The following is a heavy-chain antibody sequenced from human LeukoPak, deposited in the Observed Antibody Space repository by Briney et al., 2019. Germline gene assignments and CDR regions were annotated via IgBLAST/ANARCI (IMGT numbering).Heavy chain of an antibody. CDR1: GFTFSSYW. J-gene: IGHJ3*02. Sequence: GGSLRLSCAASGFTFSSYWMHWVRQAPGKGLVWVSRINSDGSSTSYADSVKGRFTIPRDNAKNTLYLQMNSLRAEDTAVYYCVRGLTYYDILTGPPDAFDIWGQGTMVTVSS. CDR2: INSDGSST. CDR3: VRGLTYYDILTGPPDAFDI. D-gene: IGHD3-9*01. V-gene: IGHV3-74*01.